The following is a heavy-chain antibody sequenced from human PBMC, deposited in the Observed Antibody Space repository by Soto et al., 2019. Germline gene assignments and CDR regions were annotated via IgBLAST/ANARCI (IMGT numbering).Heavy chain of an antibody. CDR3: AKSPRGEMATD. J-gene: IGHJ4*02. D-gene: IGHD5-12*01. Sequence: QVQLVQSGGEVKKPGASVTVSCKASGYTFINYHITWVRQAPGQGLEGMAWINTYNGMTDYAQRFQGRVTMTRDISTSTAYMELRNLGSDDTAVYFCAKSPRGEMATDWGQGTLVTVSS. V-gene: IGHV1-18*01. CDR2: INTYNGMT. CDR1: GYTFINYH.